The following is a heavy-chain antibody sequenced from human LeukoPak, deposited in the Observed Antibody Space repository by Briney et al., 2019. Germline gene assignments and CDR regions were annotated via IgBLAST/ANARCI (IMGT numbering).Heavy chain of an antibody. J-gene: IGHJ2*01. CDR2: VSYSGST. Sequence: SETLSLTCTVSGGSISSYYCSWIRRPPGKGLEWIGYVSYSGSTNYNPSLKSRVTMSVDTSKKQFSLKVSSVTSADTAVYYCARGDWYFDLWGRGTLVTVSS. V-gene: IGHV4-59*01. CDR3: ARGDWYFDL. CDR1: GGSISSYY.